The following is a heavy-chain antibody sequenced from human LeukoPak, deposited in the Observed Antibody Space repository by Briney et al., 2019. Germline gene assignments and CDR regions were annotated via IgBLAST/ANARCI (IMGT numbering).Heavy chain of an antibody. CDR3: AKGFELLWFGELFDY. CDR2: ISYDGSNK. Sequence: GRSLRLSCAASGFTFSSYGMHWVRQAPGKGLEWVAVISYDGSNKYHADSVKGRFTISRDNSKNTLYLQMNSLRAEGTAVYYCAKGFELLWFGELFDYWGQGTLVTVSS. D-gene: IGHD3-10*01. J-gene: IGHJ4*02. CDR1: GFTFSSYG. V-gene: IGHV3-30*18.